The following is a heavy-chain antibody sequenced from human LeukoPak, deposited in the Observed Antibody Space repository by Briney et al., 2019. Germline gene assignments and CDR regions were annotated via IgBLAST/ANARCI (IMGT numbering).Heavy chain of an antibody. V-gene: IGHV4-59*01. CDR1: GGSISSYY. D-gene: IGHD3-9*01. J-gene: IGHJ4*02. Sequence: PSETLSLTCTVSGGSISSYYWSWIRQPPGKGLEWIGYIYYSGITNYNPSLKSRVTISVDTSKNQFSLKLSSVTAANTAVYYCALGGSYYDILTGYYLPNYFDYWGQGTLVTVSS. CDR2: IYYSGIT. CDR3: ALGGSYYDILTGYYLPNYFDY.